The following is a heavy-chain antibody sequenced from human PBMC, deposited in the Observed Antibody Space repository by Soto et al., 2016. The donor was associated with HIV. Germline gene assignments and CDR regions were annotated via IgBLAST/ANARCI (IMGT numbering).Heavy chain of an antibody. J-gene: IGHJ3*02. CDR1: GFTFSSYA. V-gene: IGHV3-30*04. CDR3: ARAITKKVVLDAFDI. Sequence: VQLVESGGGVVQPGRSLRLSCAASGFTFSSYAMHWVRQAPGKGLEWVAVLSFDGIDKYYADSVKGRFTISRDNSNNTLYLQLNSLRAEDTAVYYCARAITKKVVLDAFDIWGQGTMVTVSS. D-gene: IGHD2-15*01. CDR2: LSFDGIDK.